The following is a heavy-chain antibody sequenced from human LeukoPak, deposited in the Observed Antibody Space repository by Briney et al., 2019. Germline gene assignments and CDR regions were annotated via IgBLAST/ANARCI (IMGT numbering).Heavy chain of an antibody. D-gene: IGHD3-10*01. J-gene: IGHJ4*02. CDR1: GGSFSGYY. V-gene: IGHV4-34*01. CDR3: ARDQAYYYGSGRRKFDY. CDR2: INHSGST. Sequence: SQTLSLTCAVYGGSFSGYYWSWIRQPPGKGLEWNGEINHSGSTNYNPSLKSRVTISVDTSKNQFSLKLSSVTAADTAVYYCARDQAYYYGSGRRKFDYWGQGTLVTVSS.